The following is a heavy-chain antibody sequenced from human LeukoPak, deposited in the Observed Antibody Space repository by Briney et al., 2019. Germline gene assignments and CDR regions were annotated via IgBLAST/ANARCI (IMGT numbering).Heavy chain of an antibody. J-gene: IGHJ4*02. D-gene: IGHD5-18*01. CDR1: GHTFTGYY. CDR3: ARDLISGYSYGTSGGY. Sequence: GASVKVSCKASGHTFTGYYMHWVRQAPGQGLEWMGWINPNSGGTNYAQKFQGRVTMTRDTSISTAYMELSRLRSDDTAVYYCARDLISGYSYGTSGGYWGQGTLVTVSS. CDR2: INPNSGGT. V-gene: IGHV1-2*02.